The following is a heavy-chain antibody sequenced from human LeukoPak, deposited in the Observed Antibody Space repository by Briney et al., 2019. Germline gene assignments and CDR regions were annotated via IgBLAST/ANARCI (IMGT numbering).Heavy chain of an antibody. J-gene: IGHJ6*03. D-gene: IGHD2-2*01. CDR3: ARAYPYCSSTSCYSMHMDV. CDR1: GGSISSYY. V-gene: IGHV4-59*01. Sequence: PSETLSLTCTVSGGSISSYYWSWIRQPPGKGLEWIGYIYYSGSTNYNPSLKSRVTISVDTSKNQFSLKLSPVTAADTAVYYCARAYPYCSSTSCYSMHMDVWGKGTTVTVSS. CDR2: IYYSGST.